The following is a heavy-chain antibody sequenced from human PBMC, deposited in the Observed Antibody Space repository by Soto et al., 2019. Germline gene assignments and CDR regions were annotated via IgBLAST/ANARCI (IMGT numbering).Heavy chain of an antibody. Sequence: ASVKVSCKASGYTFTGYYMHWVRQAPGQGLEWMGWVNPNSGGTNYAQKFQGRVTMTRDTSISTAYMELSRLRSDDTAVYYCARDWGYSSSWPLGWGQGTLVTVSS. V-gene: IGHV1-2*02. J-gene: IGHJ4*02. CDR3: ARDWGYSSSWPLG. CDR1: GYTFTGYY. CDR2: VNPNSGGT. D-gene: IGHD6-13*01.